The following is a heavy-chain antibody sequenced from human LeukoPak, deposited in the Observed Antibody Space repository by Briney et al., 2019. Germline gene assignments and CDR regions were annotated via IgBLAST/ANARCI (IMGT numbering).Heavy chain of an antibody. Sequence: SETLSLTCTVSGGSFSSGSYYWSWIRQPPGKGLEWIGYIYYSGSTNYNPSLKSRVTISVDTSKNQFSLKLSSVTAADTAVYYCARVLTSGYSYGLWGVPAAVDHWGQGTLVTVSS. J-gene: IGHJ4*02. CDR2: IYYSGST. V-gene: IGHV4-61*01. CDR1: GGSFSSGSYY. CDR3: ARVLTSGYSYGLWGVPAAVDH. D-gene: IGHD5-18*01.